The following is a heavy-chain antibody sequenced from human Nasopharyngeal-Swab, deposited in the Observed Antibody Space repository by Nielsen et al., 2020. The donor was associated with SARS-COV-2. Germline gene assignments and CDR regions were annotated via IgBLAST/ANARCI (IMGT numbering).Heavy chain of an antibody. CDR2: ISSCSSTI. J-gene: IGHJ4*02. Sequence: GESLKISCAASGFTFSSYSMNWVRQAPGKGLEWVSYISSCSSTIYYADSVKGRFTISRDNAENSLFLQMNSLRAEDTALYYCARATRLPDYWGQGTLVTVSS. V-gene: IGHV3-48*04. CDR1: GFTFSSYS. CDR3: ARATRLPDY. D-gene: IGHD6-6*01.